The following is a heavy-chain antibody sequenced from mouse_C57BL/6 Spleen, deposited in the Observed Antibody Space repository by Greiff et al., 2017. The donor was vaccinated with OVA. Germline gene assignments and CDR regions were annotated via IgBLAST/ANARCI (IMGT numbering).Heavy chain of an antibody. V-gene: IGHV1-15*01. D-gene: IGHD1-1*01. CDR2: IDPETGGT. J-gene: IGHJ2*01. CDR1: GYTFTDYG. Sequence: QVQLKESGAELVRPGASVTLSCKASGYTFTDYGMHWVKQTPVHGLEWIGAIDPETGGTAYNQKFKGKAILTADKSSSTAYMELRSLTSEDSAVYYWACTTVVAKNYFGYWGQGTTLTVSS. CDR3: ACTTVVAKNYFGY.